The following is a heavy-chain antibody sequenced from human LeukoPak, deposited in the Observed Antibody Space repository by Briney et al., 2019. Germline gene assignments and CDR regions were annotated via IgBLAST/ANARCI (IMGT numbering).Heavy chain of an antibody. V-gene: IGHV3-13*01. Sequence: GGSLRLSCTASGFTLGGHDMHWVRQTPGDGLEWVAAVSAGHHAFYSGSVKGRFTVSREDAKNSMYLQMNSLRAGDTAVYYCVREARGYHYTYFDYWGQGSLVTVSS. D-gene: IGHD5-18*01. CDR2: VSAGHHA. J-gene: IGHJ4*02. CDR1: GFTLGGHD. CDR3: VREARGYHYTYFDY.